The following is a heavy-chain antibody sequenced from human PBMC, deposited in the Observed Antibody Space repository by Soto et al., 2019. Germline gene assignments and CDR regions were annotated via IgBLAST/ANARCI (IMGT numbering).Heavy chain of an antibody. CDR1: EYSFTSYW. V-gene: IGHV5-51*01. Sequence: PGESLKISCKGSEYSFTSYWIGWVRQMPGKGLEWMGIIYPGDSDTRYSPSFQGQVTISADKSISTAYLQWSSLKASDTAMYYCATFSYYYDSSGYYHDYWGQGTLVTVSS. J-gene: IGHJ4*02. CDR2: IYPGDSDT. CDR3: ATFSYYYDSSGYYHDY. D-gene: IGHD3-22*01.